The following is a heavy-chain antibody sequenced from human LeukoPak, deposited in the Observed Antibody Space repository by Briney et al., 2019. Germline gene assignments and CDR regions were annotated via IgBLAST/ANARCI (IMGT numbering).Heavy chain of an antibody. V-gene: IGHV1-3*01. Sequence: ASVKVSCKASGYTFTSYAMHWVRQAPGQRLEWMGWINAGNGNIKYSQKFQGRVTITRDTSASTAYMELSSLRSEDTAVYYCARYSGGISSGWLDYWGQGTLVTVSS. CDR2: INAGNGNI. J-gene: IGHJ4*02. CDR1: GYTFTSYA. CDR3: ARYSGGISSGWLDY. D-gene: IGHD6-19*01.